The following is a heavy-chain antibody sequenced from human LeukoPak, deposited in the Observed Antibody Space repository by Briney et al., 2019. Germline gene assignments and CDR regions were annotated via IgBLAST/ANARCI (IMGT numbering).Heavy chain of an antibody. CDR1: GDSVSSNSAA. V-gene: IGHV6-1*01. CDR3: ARVVGREVDY. D-gene: IGHD1-26*01. J-gene: IGHJ4*02. Sequence: SQTLSLTCAISGDSVSSNSAAWNWIRRSPSRGLEWLGRTYYRSKWYNGYAVSVKSRITIKPDTSKNQFSLQLNSVTSDDTAVYYCARVVGREVDYWGQGTLVTVSS. CDR2: TYYRSKWYN.